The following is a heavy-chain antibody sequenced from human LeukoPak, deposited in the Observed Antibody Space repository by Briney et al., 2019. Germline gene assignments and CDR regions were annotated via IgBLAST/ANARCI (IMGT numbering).Heavy chain of an antibody. D-gene: IGHD1-26*01. J-gene: IGHJ3*02. Sequence: HPGGSLRLSCAASGFTFSSYGMHWVRQAPGKGLEWVAVISYDGSNKYYADSVKGRFTISRDNSKNTLYLQMNSLRAEDTAVYYCAKDQVGAYDAFDIWGQGTMVTVSS. CDR2: ISYDGSNK. CDR3: AKDQVGAYDAFDI. CDR1: GFTFSSYG. V-gene: IGHV3-30*18.